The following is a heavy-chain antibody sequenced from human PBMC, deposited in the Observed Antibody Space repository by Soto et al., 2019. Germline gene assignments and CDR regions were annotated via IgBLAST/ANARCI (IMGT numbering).Heavy chain of an antibody. V-gene: IGHV4-39*01. CDR3: TRQYYDSSGYSIDY. Sequence: PSETLSLTCTVSGGSIATSSYYWAWIRQPPGMGLEWIASIYYSGDTYYSPSLKSRVTISADKSKNQFSLKLNSVTAADTALYYCTRQYYDSSGYSIDYWGQGTLVTVSS. D-gene: IGHD3-22*01. CDR2: IYYSGDT. J-gene: IGHJ4*02. CDR1: GGSIATSSYY.